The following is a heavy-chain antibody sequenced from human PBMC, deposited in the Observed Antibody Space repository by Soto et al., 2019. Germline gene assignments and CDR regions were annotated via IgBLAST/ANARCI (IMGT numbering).Heavy chain of an antibody. CDR2: TSHDGVT. CDR1: SGSIDNVYW. J-gene: IGHJ6*02. D-gene: IGHD1-26*01. CDR3: ARRGVGATGYYYGMDV. V-gene: IGHV4-4*02. Sequence: SETLSLTCAVSSGSIDNVYWWSWVRQSPGKGLEWIGETSHDGVTNYNPSLEGRVTISIDKSKNQFYLDLSSVTAADTAVYYCARRGVGATGYYYGMDVWGQGTTVTVSS.